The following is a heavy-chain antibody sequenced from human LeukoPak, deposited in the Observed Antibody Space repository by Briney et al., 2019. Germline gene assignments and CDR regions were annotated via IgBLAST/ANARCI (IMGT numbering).Heavy chain of an antibody. D-gene: IGHD3-9*01. CDR2: IYYSGST. CDR1: GGSISSSIYY. J-gene: IGHJ4*02. Sequence: SETLSLTCTVSGGSISSSIYYWGWIRQPPGKGLEWIGSIYYSGSTYYNPSLKSRVTISVDTSKNQFSLKLSSVTAADTAVYYCARHGGGLRYFDWLPYFDYWGQGTLVTVSS. V-gene: IGHV4-39*01. CDR3: ARHGGGLRYFDWLPYFDY.